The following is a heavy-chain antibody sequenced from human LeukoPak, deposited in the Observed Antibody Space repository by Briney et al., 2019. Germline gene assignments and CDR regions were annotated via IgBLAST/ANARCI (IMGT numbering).Heavy chain of an antibody. CDR2: IYYSGGT. D-gene: IGHD6-13*01. CDR3: ARGGGSSWYVDY. Sequence: NASETLSLTCTVSGGSISSYYWSWIRQPPGKGLEWIGYIYYSGGTNYNPSLESRVTISVDTSKNHFSLKLSSVTAADTAVYYCARGGGSSWYVDYWGQGTLVTVSS. CDR1: GGSISSYY. V-gene: IGHV4-59*12. J-gene: IGHJ4*02.